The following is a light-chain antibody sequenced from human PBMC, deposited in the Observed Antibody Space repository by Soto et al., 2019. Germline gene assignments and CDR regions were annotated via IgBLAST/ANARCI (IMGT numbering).Light chain of an antibody. CDR1: SGYSNYK. CDR3: GADHGSRSNFVRV. V-gene: IGLV9-49*01. Sequence: QPVLTQPPSASASLGASVTLTCTLSSGYSNYKVDWYQQRPGKGPRFVMRVGTGGIVGSKGDGIPDRFSVLGSGLNRYLTIKNIQEEDESDYHCGADHGSRSNFVRVFGTGTKVTVL. J-gene: IGLJ1*01. CDR2: VGTGGIVG.